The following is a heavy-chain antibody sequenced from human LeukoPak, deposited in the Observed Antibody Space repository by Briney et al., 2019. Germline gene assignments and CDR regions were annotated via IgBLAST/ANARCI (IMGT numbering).Heavy chain of an antibody. Sequence: ASMKVSCKTSGYTFTGYYMHWVRQAPGQGLEWMGWINPNSGGTNYAQKFQGRVTMTRDTSISTAYMELSRLRSDDTAVYYCARDAAGVGATGNWFDPWGQGTLVTVSS. CDR1: GYTFTGYY. CDR3: ARDAAGVGATGNWFDP. D-gene: IGHD1-26*01. J-gene: IGHJ5*02. V-gene: IGHV1-2*02. CDR2: INPNSGGT.